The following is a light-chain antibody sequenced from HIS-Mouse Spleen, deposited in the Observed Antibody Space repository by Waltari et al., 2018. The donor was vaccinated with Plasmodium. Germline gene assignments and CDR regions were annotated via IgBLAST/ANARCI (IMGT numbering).Light chain of an antibody. V-gene: IGLV5-45*01. CDR1: SGINVGTYR. CDR3: MIWHSSAWV. J-gene: IGLJ3*02. CDR2: YKSDSDK. Sequence: SPGASASLTCTLRSGINVGTYRIYWYQQKPGSPPQYLLRYKSDSDKQQGSGVPSRFSGSKDASANAGILLISGLQPEDEADYYCMIWHSSAWVFGGGTKLTVL.